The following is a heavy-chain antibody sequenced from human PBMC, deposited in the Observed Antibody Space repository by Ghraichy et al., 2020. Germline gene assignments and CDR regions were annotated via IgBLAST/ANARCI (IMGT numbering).Heavy chain of an antibody. CDR2: IYPGDSDT. CDR3: ARQGKGTGIWYGGIDY. D-gene: IGHD4-23*01. J-gene: IGHJ4*02. Sequence: GESLNISCKGSGYSFTSYWIGWVRQMPGKGLEWMWIIYPGDSDTRYSPSFQGQVTISADKSITTAYLQWSSLEASDTAMYYCARQGKGTGIWYGGIDYWGQGTLVTVSS. V-gene: IGHV5-51*01. CDR1: GYSFTSYW.